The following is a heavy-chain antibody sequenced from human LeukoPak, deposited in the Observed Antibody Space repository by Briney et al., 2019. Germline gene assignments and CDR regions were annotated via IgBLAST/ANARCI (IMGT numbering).Heavy chain of an antibody. V-gene: IGHV3-74*01. Sequence: AGGSLRLSCAASGFTFKLYWMHWVRQVPGKRPVWVSRINDDGSDTIYADSVKGRFTISRDNSKNTLYLQMNSLKTEDTAVYYCTATLGYWGQGTLVTVSS. CDR1: GFTFKLYW. J-gene: IGHJ4*02. CDR3: TATLGY. CDR2: INDDGSDT.